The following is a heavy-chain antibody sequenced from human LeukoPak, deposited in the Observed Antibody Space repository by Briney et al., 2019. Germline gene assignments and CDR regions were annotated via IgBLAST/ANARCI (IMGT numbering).Heavy chain of an antibody. J-gene: IGHJ3*02. V-gene: IGHV4-59*01. Sequence: SETLSLTCTVSGGSIRSYYWSWIRQSPGKGLEWIGYIYYSGTTNYNPSLKSRVTISVDTSKNQFSLKLSSVTAADTAVYYCATLTGGDDAFDIWGQGTMVTVSS. CDR2: IYYSGTT. D-gene: IGHD4-23*01. CDR3: ATLTGGDDAFDI. CDR1: GGSIRSYY.